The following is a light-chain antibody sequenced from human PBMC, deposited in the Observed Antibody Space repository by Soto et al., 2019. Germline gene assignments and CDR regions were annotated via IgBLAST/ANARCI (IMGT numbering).Light chain of an antibody. CDR1: SSDVGAYDY. Sequence: QSVLTQPASVSGSPGQSIAISCTGTSSDVGAYDYVSWYQQHPGKAPKLMIYDVSNRPSGVSNRFSGSKSGNTASLTISGLQAEDEADYYCSSYTISSTPLDVFGTGTKVTVL. J-gene: IGLJ1*01. CDR3: SSYTISSTPLDV. V-gene: IGLV2-14*01. CDR2: DVS.